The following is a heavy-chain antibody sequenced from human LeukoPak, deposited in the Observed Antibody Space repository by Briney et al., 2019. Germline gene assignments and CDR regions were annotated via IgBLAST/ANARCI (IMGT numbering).Heavy chain of an antibody. V-gene: IGHV3-21*01. CDR1: GFTFSSYS. Sequence: GGSLRLSCAASGFTFSSYSMNWVRQAPGKGLEWVSSISSSSSYIHYADSVKGRFTISRDNAKNSLYLQMNSLRAEDTAVYYGARGYGSGRGAFDIWGQGTMVTVSS. CDR2: ISSSSSYI. J-gene: IGHJ3*02. D-gene: IGHD3-10*01. CDR3: ARGYGSGRGAFDI.